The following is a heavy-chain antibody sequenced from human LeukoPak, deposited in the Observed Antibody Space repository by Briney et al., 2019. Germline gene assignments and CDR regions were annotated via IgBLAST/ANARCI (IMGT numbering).Heavy chain of an antibody. CDR1: GFTFSSYA. CDR2: ISGSGGST. Sequence: PGGSLRLSCAASGFTFSSYAMSWVRQAPGKGLEWVSAISGSGGSTYYADSVKGRFTISRDNSKNTLYLQMNSLRAEGTAVYYCAKDTYSGSYGLNYWGQGTLVTVSS. D-gene: IGHD1-26*01. J-gene: IGHJ4*02. CDR3: AKDTYSGSYGLNY. V-gene: IGHV3-23*01.